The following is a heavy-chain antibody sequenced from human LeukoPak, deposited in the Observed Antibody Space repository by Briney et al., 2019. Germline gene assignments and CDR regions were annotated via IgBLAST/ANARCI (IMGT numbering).Heavy chain of an antibody. Sequence: GGSLRLSCAASGFTFSSYEMNWVRQAPGKGLEWVSYISSSGSTIYYADSVKGRFTISRDNAKNSLYLQMNSLRAEDTAVYYCARGIAGRRSYVYAFDIWGQGTIVTVSS. J-gene: IGHJ3*02. V-gene: IGHV3-48*03. D-gene: IGHD3-16*01. CDR3: ARGIAGRRSYVYAFDI. CDR2: ISSSGSTI. CDR1: GFTFSSYE.